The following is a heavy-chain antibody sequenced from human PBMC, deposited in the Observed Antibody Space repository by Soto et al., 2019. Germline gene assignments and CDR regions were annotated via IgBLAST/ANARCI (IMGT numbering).Heavy chain of an antibody. D-gene: IGHD3-22*01. CDR3: ARGDFDSSANYYAGWFDP. CDR2: INPNSGGT. V-gene: IGHV1-2*02. Sequence: QVQLVQSGAEVKKPGASVKVSCKASGYTFTAYYMHWLRQAPGQGLEWMGWINPNSGGTNYAQRFQGRVTVTNDTSISTTYMELSSLGSDDTAVYYCARGDFDSSANYYAGWFDPWGQGTLVTVSS. CDR1: GYTFTAYY. J-gene: IGHJ5*02.